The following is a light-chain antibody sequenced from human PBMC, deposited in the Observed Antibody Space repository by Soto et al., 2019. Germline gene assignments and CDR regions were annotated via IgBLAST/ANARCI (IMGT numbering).Light chain of an antibody. Sequence: QSVLTQPPSASGTPGQRVTISCSGSSSNIGSNTVNWYQQLPGTAPKLLIYSNNQWPSGVPDRFSGSKPGTSASLAISGLQSEDEADYYCAAWDDRLNGDVFGTGTKLTVL. V-gene: IGLV1-44*01. J-gene: IGLJ1*01. CDR3: AAWDDRLNGDV. CDR1: SSNIGSNT. CDR2: SNN.